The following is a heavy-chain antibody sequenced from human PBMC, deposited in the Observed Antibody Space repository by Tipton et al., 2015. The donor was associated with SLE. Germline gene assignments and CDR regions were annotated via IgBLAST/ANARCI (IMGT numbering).Heavy chain of an antibody. CDR2: IYHSGST. J-gene: IGHJ5*02. V-gene: IGHV4-38-2*01. CDR1: TYSISSGFY. Sequence: TLSLTCAVSTYSISSGFYWAWIRQPPGKGLEWIGSIYHSGSTYYNPSLKSRVTISVDTSKNQLSLKLSSVTAADTAVYYCASIASRFFDPWGQGTLVTVSS. CDR3: ASIASRFFDP. D-gene: IGHD3-3*01.